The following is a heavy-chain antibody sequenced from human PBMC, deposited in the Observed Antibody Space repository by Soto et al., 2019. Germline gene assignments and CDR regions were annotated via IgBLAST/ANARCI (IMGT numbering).Heavy chain of an antibody. CDR1: GFSLNTPGMG. Sequence: QITLKESGPTLVKPTQTLTLTCSFSGFSLNTPGMGVAWIRQPPRKALEWLSLIFWDDDTSYSPSLESRLTITKDTSKIQVVLTMTRVDPVNTATYYWSRRSGAETQGPYYDSRGYYWMVFDYWGQGTLVTASS. CDR2: IFWDDDT. D-gene: IGHD3-22*01. J-gene: IGHJ4*02. CDR3: SRRSGAETQGPYYDSRGYYWMVFDY. V-gene: IGHV2-5*02.